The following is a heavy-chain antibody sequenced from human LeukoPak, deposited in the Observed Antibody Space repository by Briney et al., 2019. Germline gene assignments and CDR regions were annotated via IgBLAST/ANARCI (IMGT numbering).Heavy chain of an antibody. CDR2: INPNSGGT. V-gene: IGHV1-2*02. Sequence: ASVKVSCKASGYTFTSYAMNWVRQAPGQGLEWMGWINPNSGGTNYAQKFQGRVTMTRDTSISTAYMELSRLRSDDTAVYYCARVFDGYNSFFDYWGQGTLVTVSS. CDR3: ARVFDGYNSFFDY. D-gene: IGHD5-24*01. J-gene: IGHJ4*02. CDR1: GYTFTSYA.